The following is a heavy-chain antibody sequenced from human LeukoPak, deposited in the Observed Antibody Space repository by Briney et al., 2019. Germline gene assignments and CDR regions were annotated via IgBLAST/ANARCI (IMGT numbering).Heavy chain of an antibody. D-gene: IGHD2-21*02. CDR2: IYYSGTT. CDR1: GGSISRYY. Sequence: SETLSLTCTVSGGSISRYYLSWIRQPPGKGLEWIGYIYYSGTTNYNPSLKSRVTISVDTSKNQFSLKLSSVTAADTAVYYCARHVTAVGPYDYWGQGTLVTVSS. V-gene: IGHV4-59*08. CDR3: ARHVTAVGPYDY. J-gene: IGHJ4*02.